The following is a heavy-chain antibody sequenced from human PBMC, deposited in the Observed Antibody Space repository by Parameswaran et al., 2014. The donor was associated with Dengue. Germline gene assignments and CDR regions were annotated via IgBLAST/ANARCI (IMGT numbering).Heavy chain of an antibody. V-gene: IGHV3-21*01. CDR3: ARDLAYSSSWYAKDHYYGMDV. Sequence: VRQAPGKGLEWVSSISSSSSYIYYADSVKGRFTISRDNAKNSLYLQMNSLRAEDTAVYYCARDLAYSSSWYAKDHYYGMDVWGQGTTVTVSS. CDR2: ISSSSSYI. J-gene: IGHJ6*02. D-gene: IGHD6-13*01.